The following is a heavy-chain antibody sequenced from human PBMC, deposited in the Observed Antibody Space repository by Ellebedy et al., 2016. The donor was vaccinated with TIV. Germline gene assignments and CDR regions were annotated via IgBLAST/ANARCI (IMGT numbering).Heavy chain of an antibody. Sequence: GESLKISXAASGFTFSSYSMNWVRQAPGKGLEWVSYISSSSSTIYYADSVKGRFTISRDNAKNSLYLQMNSLRAEDTAVYCCARVIAAAGIRFDPWGQGTLVTVSS. J-gene: IGHJ5*02. CDR2: ISSSSSTI. CDR3: ARVIAAAGIRFDP. CDR1: GFTFSSYS. D-gene: IGHD6-13*01. V-gene: IGHV3-48*01.